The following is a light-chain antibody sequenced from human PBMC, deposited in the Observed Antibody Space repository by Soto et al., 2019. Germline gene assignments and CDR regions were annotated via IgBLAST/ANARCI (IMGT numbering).Light chain of an antibody. CDR2: DAS. Sequence: EIVLTQSPATLSLSPGERATLSCRASQTISSYLLWYQQKPGQAPRLLIYDASNRATGIPARFSGSGSETDFTLTISSLEPGDFAVYYCQHRMNWPLTFGQGTRLEN. CDR3: QHRMNWPLT. J-gene: IGKJ5*01. CDR1: QTISSY. V-gene: IGKV3-11*01.